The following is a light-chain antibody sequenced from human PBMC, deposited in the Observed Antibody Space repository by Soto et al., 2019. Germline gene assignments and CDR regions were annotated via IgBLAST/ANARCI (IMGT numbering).Light chain of an antibody. Sequence: DIQMTQSPSSLSASVGDRVTITCRASQSISSYLNWYRQKPGKAPELLIYAASSLQSGVPSVFSASGSGTDFTLTISSLQPDDFATYYCQQSYTTPFTFGPGTKADI. CDR3: QQSYTTPFT. J-gene: IGKJ3*01. CDR1: QSISSY. V-gene: IGKV1-39*01. CDR2: AAS.